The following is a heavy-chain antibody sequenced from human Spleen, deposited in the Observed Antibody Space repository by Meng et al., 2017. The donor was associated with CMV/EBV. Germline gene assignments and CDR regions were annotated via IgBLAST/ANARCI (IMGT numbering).Heavy chain of an antibody. J-gene: IGHJ4*02. D-gene: IGHD2-8*01. CDR3: ARGTVLMVYAIGFDY. CDR1: GGSFSGYY. V-gene: IGHV4-34*01. CDR2: INHSGST. Sequence: QVQLQRWGAGLLKPSETLSLTCAVYGGSFSGYYWSWIRQPPGKGLEWIGEINHSGSTNYNPSLKSRVTISVDTSKNQFSLKLSSVTAADTAVYYCARGTVLMVYAIGFDYWGQGTLVTVSS.